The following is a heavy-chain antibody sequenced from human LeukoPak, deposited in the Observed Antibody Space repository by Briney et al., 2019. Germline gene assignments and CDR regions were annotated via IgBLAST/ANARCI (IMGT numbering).Heavy chain of an antibody. D-gene: IGHD1-1*01. V-gene: IGHV3-43*02. CDR1: GFTFDDYA. CDR2: ISGNGENT. Sequence: GGSLRLSCTASGFTFDDYAMHWVRQTPGKGLEWVSLISGNGENTYYADSVKGRFTISRDTSKNSLYLQMNSLRTEDTAFYSCAKGRRDNSMYGTFDSWGQGTPVTVSS. J-gene: IGHJ4*02. CDR3: AKGRRDNSMYGTFDS.